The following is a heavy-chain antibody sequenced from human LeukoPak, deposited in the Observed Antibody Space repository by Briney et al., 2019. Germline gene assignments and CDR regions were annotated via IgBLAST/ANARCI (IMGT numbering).Heavy chain of an antibody. CDR2: ISTSASTI. V-gene: IGHV3-48*03. J-gene: IGHJ4*02. Sequence: GGSLRLSCAASGFTFSSYEMNWVRQAPGKGLEWVSYISTSASTIYYADSVKGRFTSSRDNAKNSLYLQMNSLKAEDTAVYYCARRGTSRSSYYFDYWGQGTLVTVSS. CDR1: GFTFSSYE. CDR3: ARRGTSRSSYYFDY.